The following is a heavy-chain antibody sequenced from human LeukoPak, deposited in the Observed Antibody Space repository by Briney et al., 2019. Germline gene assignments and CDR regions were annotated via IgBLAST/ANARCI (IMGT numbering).Heavy chain of an antibody. Sequence: PGGSLRLSCAASGFTFSDYYMSWIRQAPGKGLECVSYISSSGSTIYYADSVKGRFTISRDNAKNSLYLQMNSLRAEDTAVYYCASRHMYSSSSEGYWGQGTLVTASS. CDR3: ASRHMYSSSSEGY. CDR1: GFTFSDYY. J-gene: IGHJ1*01. CDR2: ISSSGSTI. V-gene: IGHV3-11*04. D-gene: IGHD6-6*01.